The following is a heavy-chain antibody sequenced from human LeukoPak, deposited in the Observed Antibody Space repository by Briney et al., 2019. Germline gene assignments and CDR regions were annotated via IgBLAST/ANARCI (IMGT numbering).Heavy chain of an antibody. V-gene: IGHV3-30-3*01. Sequence: GGSLRLSCEASGFTFSSFAMDWVRQAPGKGLEWLALISYDGNNKYYADSVKGRFTISRDNSKNTLYLQVKSLRPEDSAMYYCARDNTYSSGYHGTYDYWGQGTLVTASS. CDR1: GFTFSSFA. J-gene: IGHJ4*02. CDR3: ARDNTYSSGYHGTYDY. D-gene: IGHD6-19*01. CDR2: ISYDGNNK.